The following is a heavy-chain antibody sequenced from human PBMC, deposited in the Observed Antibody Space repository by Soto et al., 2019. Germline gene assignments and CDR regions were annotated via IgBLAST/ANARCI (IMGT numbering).Heavy chain of an antibody. Sequence: GGSLRLSCAASGFTFSSYAMSWVRRAPGKGLEWVSAILATGGSTYYADPVKGRFTISRDNSKNTLYLQMNSLRAEDTAVYYCARRSHDSSAWSFYFDYWGQGTLVTVSS. J-gene: IGHJ4*02. CDR1: GFTFSSYA. D-gene: IGHD6-19*01. V-gene: IGHV3-23*01. CDR2: ILATGGST. CDR3: ARRSHDSSAWSFYFDY.